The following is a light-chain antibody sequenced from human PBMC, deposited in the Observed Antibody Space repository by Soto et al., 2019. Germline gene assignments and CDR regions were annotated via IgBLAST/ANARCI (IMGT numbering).Light chain of an antibody. J-gene: IGLJ1*01. Sequence: VLTQPPSVSEAPRQRVTISCSGSSSNIGNNAVNWYQQLPGKAPKLLIYYDDLLPSGVSDRFSGSKSGTSASLAISGLQSEDEADYYCAAWDDSLNGYVVGNGTKVTVF. V-gene: IGLV1-36*01. CDR2: YDD. CDR1: SSNIGNNA. CDR3: AAWDDSLNGYVVGNGTKVTV.